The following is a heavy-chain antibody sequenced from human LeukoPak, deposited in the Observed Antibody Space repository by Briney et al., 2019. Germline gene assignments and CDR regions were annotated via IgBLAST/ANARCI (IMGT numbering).Heavy chain of an antibody. CDR2: IYPGNSDI. Sequence: GESLKISCKGSGYIFTSYWIGWVRQMPGKGLEWMGIIYPGNSDIRYSPSFQGQVTISADKSISTAYLHWSSLKASDTAMYYCARRGYCSGGSCYSAPFDYWGQGSPVTVSS. J-gene: IGHJ4*02. CDR3: ARRGYCSGGSCYSAPFDY. D-gene: IGHD2-15*01. CDR1: GYIFTSYW. V-gene: IGHV5-51*01.